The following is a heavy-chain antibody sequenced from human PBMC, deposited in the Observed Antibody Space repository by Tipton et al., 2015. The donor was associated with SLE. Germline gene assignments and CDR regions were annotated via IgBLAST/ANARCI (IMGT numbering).Heavy chain of an antibody. V-gene: IGHV3-66*01. CDR2: IYSGGST. Sequence: SLRLSCAASGFTVSSNYMSWVRQAPGKGLEWVSVIYSGGSTYYADSVKGRFTISRDNSKNTLYLQMNSLRAEDTDVYYCACGYSYGDIFDYWGQGTLVTVSS. D-gene: IGHD5-18*01. CDR1: GFTVSSNY. J-gene: IGHJ4*02. CDR3: ACGYSYGDIFDY.